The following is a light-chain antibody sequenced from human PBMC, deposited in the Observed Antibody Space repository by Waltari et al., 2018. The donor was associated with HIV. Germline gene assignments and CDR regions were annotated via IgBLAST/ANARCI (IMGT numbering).Light chain of an antibody. CDR2: DNS. Sequence: QSVLTPQPSVSAAPGQKVTIACSRSSSHLGQHLVSWYHQLQGTAPKLVIYDNSHRPSGIPDRCSGSKSGTSATLGITGLQTGDEADYYCGTWDNSLSAWVFGGGTKLAVL. CDR1: SSHLGQHL. J-gene: IGLJ2*01. V-gene: IGLV1-51*01. CDR3: GTWDNSLSAWV.